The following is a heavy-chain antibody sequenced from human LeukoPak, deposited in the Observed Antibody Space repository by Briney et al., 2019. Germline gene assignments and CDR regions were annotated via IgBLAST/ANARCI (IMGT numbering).Heavy chain of an antibody. CDR1: GFTFSSYW. Sequence: GGSLRLSCAASGFTFSSYWMSWVCQPPGKGLEWVANIKQDGSEKYYVDSVKCRFTISRDNAKNSLYLQMNSLRAEDTAVYYCARSGSQHYDYWGQGTLVTVSS. D-gene: IGHD3-10*01. CDR3: ARSGSQHYDY. CDR2: IKQDGSEK. J-gene: IGHJ4*02. V-gene: IGHV3-7*01.